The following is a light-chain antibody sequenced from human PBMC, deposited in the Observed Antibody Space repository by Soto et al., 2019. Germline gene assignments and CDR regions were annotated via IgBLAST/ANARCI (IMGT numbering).Light chain of an antibody. CDR1: QSVSTN. V-gene: IGKV3-15*01. J-gene: IGKJ4*01. CDR3: QQYNNWPPNLT. Sequence: EIVMTQSPATLAVSPGERVTLSCRASQSVSTNLAWYQQKPGQAPRLLVYGASARATGIPGRFSGSGSGTEFTLTISSLQSEDFAVYYCQQYNNWPPNLTFGGGTKVEIK. CDR2: GAS.